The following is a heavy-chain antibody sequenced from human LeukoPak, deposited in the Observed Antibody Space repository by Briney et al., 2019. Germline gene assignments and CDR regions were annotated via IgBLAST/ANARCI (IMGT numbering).Heavy chain of an antibody. CDR1: GFTFSSYS. D-gene: IGHD2-2*01. J-gene: IGHJ4*02. CDR2: FKSKTDGGAT. V-gene: IGHV3-15*01. CDR3: TADNCGSTSCYAHY. Sequence: GGSLRLSCAASGFTFSSYSLSWVRQAPGKGLEGVGRFKSKTDGGATDYAARGKGRFTIARDGSKTTLFLQMNSLKTEDTAVYYCTADNCGSTSCYAHYWGQGTLVTVSS.